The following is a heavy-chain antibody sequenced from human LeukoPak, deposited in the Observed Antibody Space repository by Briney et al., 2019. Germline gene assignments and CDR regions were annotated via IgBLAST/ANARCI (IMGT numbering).Heavy chain of an antibody. Sequence: PSETLSLTCTVSGGSISSGDYYWSWIRQLPGKGLEWIGYIYYSGSTYYNPSLKSRVTISVDTSKNQFSLKLSSVTAADTAVYYCARGRSYGYRPLNRDAFDIWGQGTMVTVSS. J-gene: IGHJ3*02. CDR2: IYYSGST. V-gene: IGHV4-30-4*01. D-gene: IGHD5-18*01. CDR3: ARGRSYGYRPLNRDAFDI. CDR1: GGSISSGDYY.